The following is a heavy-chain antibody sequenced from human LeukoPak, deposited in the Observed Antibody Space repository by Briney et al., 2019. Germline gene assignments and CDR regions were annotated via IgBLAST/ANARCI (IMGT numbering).Heavy chain of an antibody. D-gene: IGHD3-10*02. CDR3: AELGITMIGGV. CDR2: ITSSSSYI. J-gene: IGHJ6*04. V-gene: IGHV3-21*01. Sequence: GGSLRLSCAASGFTFSHYTVNWVRQAPGKGLEWVSSITSSSSYIYYADSVKGRFTISRDNAKKSLYLQMNSLRAEDTAGYYCAELGITMIGGVWGKGTTVTISS. CDR1: GFTFSHYT.